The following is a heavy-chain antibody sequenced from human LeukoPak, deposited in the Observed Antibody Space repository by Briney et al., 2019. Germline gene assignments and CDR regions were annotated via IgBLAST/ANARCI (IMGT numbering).Heavy chain of an antibody. Sequence: GGSLRLSCATSGFIFSSDSMIWVRQAPGKGLEWVSSISSTGAYIYYADSLKGRFTISRDNAKNSLYLQMNSLRADDTAVYYCARGLAGAGTRGPYWGQGTLVTVSS. V-gene: IGHV3-21*01. CDR2: ISSTGAYI. D-gene: IGHD6-13*01. CDR1: GFIFSSDS. J-gene: IGHJ4*02. CDR3: ARGLAGAGTRGPY.